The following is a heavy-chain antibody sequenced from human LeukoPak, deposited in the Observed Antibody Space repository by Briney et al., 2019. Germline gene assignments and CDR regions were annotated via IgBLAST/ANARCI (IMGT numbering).Heavy chain of an antibody. CDR1: GYTFTGYY. J-gene: IGHJ4*02. D-gene: IGHD3-10*01. CDR2: INPNSGGT. CDR3: VVQGYSKTFDY. V-gene: IGHV1-2*02. Sequence: PGASVTVSCKASGYTFTGYYMHWVRQAPGQGLEWMGWINPNSGGTNYAQKFQGGVTMTRDTSVSTAYMELSRLTSDDTAVYYCVVQGYSKTFDYWGQGTLVTVSS.